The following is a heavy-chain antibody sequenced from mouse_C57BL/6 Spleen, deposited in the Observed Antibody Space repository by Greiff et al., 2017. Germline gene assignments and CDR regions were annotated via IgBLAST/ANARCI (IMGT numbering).Heavy chain of an antibody. Sequence: VQLQQPGAELVKPGASVKLSCKASGYTFTSYWMHWVKQRPGQGLEWIGMIHPNSGSTNYNEKFKSKATLTVDKSSSTAYMQLSSLTSEDSAVYYCASSRGDGAAWFAYWGQGTLVTVSA. V-gene: IGHV1-64*01. J-gene: IGHJ3*01. CDR2: IHPNSGST. CDR3: ASSRGDGAAWFAY. CDR1: GYTFTSYW.